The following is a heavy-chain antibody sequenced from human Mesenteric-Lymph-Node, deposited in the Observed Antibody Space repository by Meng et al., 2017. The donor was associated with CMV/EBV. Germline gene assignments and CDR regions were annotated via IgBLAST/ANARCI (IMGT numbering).Heavy chain of an antibody. D-gene: IGHD5-12*01. V-gene: IGHV4-34*01. Sequence: GSFSGYYRSWIRQPPGKDLEWIGEINHSGSTNYNPSLKSRVTISVDTSKNQFSLKLSSVTAADTAVYYCARRGYSGYDFNPYYFDYWGQGTLVTVSS. J-gene: IGHJ4*02. CDR1: GSFSGYY. CDR3: ARRGYSGYDFNPYYFDY. CDR2: INHSGST.